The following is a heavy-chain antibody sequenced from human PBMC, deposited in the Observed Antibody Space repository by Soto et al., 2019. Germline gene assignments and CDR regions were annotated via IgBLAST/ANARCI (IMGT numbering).Heavy chain of an antibody. CDR3: ARAGVVVITHYFDY. D-gene: IGHD3-22*01. CDR2: IYYSGST. J-gene: IGHJ4*02. V-gene: IGHV4-31*03. CDR1: GGSISSGGYY. Sequence: QVQLQESGPGLVKPSQTLSLTCTVSGGSISSGGYYWSWIRQHPGKVMEWIGYIYYSGSTYYNPSLKSRVTISVDTSKNQFSLKLSAVTAADTAVYYCARAGVVVITHYFDYWGQGTLVPVSS.